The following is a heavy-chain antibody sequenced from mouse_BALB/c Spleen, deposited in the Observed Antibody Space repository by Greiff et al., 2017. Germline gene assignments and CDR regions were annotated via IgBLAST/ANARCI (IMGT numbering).Heavy chain of an antibody. CDR2: IDPANGNT. V-gene: IGHV14-3*02. D-gene: IGHD2-4*01. CDR3: AREGIYDYDGGFAY. Sequence: EVQLQQSGAELVKPGASVKLSCTASGFNIKDTYMHWVKQRPEQGLEWIGRIDPANGNTKYDPKFQGKATITADTSSNTAYLQLSSLTSEDTAVYYCAREGIYDYDGGFAYWGQGTLVTVSA. CDR1: GFNIKDTY. J-gene: IGHJ3*01.